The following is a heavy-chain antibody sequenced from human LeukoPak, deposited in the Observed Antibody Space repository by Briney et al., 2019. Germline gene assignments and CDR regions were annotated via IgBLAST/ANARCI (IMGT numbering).Heavy chain of an antibody. CDR3: AREEGQLWLFDY. J-gene: IGHJ4*02. Sequence: ASVKVSCKASGYTFTSYYIDWVRQAPGQGPEWMGWMNAESGHTGYAQNLEGRVSMTSDTSTNTAYMELSSLRSEETAVYYCAREEGQLWLFDYWGQGTLVTVPS. CDR1: GYTFTSYY. CDR2: MNAESGHT. D-gene: IGHD5-18*01. V-gene: IGHV1-8*01.